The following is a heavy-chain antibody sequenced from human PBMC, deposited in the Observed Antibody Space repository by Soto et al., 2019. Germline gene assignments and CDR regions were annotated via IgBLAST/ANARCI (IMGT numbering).Heavy chain of an antibody. Sequence: QVQLVESGGGVVQPGRSLRLSCAASGFTFSSYGMHWVRQAPGKGLEWVAVISYDGSNKYYADSVKGRLTISRDNSKNALYLQMSSLRAENTAVYYCAKSYPSWYFFDYWGQGTLVTVSS. J-gene: IGHJ4*02. V-gene: IGHV3-30*18. CDR1: GFTFSSYG. D-gene: IGHD6-13*01. CDR2: ISYDGSNK. CDR3: AKSYPSWYFFDY.